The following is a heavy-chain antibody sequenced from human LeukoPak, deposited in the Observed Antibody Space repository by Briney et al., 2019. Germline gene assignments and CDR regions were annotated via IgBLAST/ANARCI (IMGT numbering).Heavy chain of an antibody. CDR1: GFAFSSYG. CDR2: ISESGGST. Sequence: GGSLRLSCAASGFAFSSYGMSWVRQAPGKGLEWVSAISESGGSTYYADSVKGRFTISRDNYKNTLFLQMNSLRAEDTAVYYCARDDGDGYNLPDYWGQGTLVTVSS. CDR3: ARDDGDGYNLPDY. J-gene: IGHJ4*02. V-gene: IGHV3-23*01. D-gene: IGHD5-24*01.